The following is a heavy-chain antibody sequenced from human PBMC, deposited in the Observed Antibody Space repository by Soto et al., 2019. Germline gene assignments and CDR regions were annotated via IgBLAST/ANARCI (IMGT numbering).Heavy chain of an antibody. CDR3: ARRGTTAFDI. CDR1: GFTFSSYS. J-gene: IGHJ3*02. V-gene: IGHV3-21*01. Sequence: GGSLRLSCAASGFTFSSYSMNWVHQAPGKGLEWVSSIRSSGDYIYYADSVKGRFTISRDNAKNSLYLQMNSLRAEDTAVYYCARRGTTAFDIWGQGTMVTVSS. CDR2: IRSSGDYI. D-gene: IGHD1-7*01.